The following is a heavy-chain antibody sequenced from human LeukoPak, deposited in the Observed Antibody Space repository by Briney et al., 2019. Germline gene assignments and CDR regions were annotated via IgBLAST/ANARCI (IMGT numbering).Heavy chain of an antibody. D-gene: IGHD6-6*01. CDR3: GRVDGGQSI. Sequence: PGGSLRLSCAASGFTVSNNYISWVRQAPGKGLEWVSLIHRSGITYHADSVKGRFTISRDNSKNTVYLQMNSLRVEDTAVYYGGRVDGGQSIWGQGTLVLVSS. J-gene: IGHJ4*02. CDR1: GFTVSNNY. V-gene: IGHV3-53*01. CDR2: IHRSGIT.